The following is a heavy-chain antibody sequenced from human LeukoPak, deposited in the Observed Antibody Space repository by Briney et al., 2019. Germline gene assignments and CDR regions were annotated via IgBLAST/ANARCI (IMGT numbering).Heavy chain of an antibody. Sequence: SETLSLTCTVSGGSISSYYWSWTRQPAGKGLEWIGRIYTSGSTNYNPSLKSRVTMSVDTSKNQFSLKLSSVTAADTAVYYCATSVAGKYYYYYYMDVWGKGTTVTVSS. J-gene: IGHJ6*03. V-gene: IGHV4-4*07. CDR1: GGSISSYY. CDR3: ATSVAGKYYYYYYMDV. D-gene: IGHD6-19*01. CDR2: IYTSGST.